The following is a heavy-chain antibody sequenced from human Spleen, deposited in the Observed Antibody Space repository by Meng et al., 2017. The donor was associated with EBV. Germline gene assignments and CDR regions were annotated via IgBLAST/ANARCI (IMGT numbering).Heavy chain of an antibody. CDR3: AYFGDLPPLW. J-gene: IGHJ4*02. CDR2: TYYRSKSYN. CDR1: GDSISSNNAA. D-gene: IGHD3-16*01. V-gene: IGHV6-1*01. Sequence: QIQLQQSGPGQVKSSXXXXVXXAISGDSISSNNAAWNWIRQSPSRGLEWLGRTYYRSKSYNDYAVSVKSRITVNLDTSKNQFSLHLNSVTPEDTAVYYCAYFGDLPPLWWGQGTLVTVSS.